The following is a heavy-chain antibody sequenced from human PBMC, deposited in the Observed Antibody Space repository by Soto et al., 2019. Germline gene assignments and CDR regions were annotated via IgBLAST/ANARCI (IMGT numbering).Heavy chain of an antibody. V-gene: IGHV4-38-2*01. CDR2: MYHSGSI. CDR3: GRQKGGGIYGEYVGG. J-gene: IGHJ4*02. D-gene: IGHD4-17*01. Sequence: SETLSLTCAVSGYSISSGYYWGWLRQPPGKGLAWIGHMYHSGSIYYNPSLQSRVTISMDTSKNEFSLKLTSVTAADTAVYYCGRQKGGGIYGEYVGGWGQGTLVAVSS. CDR1: GYSISSGYY.